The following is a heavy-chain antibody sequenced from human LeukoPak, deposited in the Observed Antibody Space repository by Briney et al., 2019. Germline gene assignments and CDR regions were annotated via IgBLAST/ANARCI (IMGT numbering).Heavy chain of an antibody. CDR3: ARAHLGRLGGNGIDY. CDR2: IGVGSSWVSQ. Sequence: GGSLRLSCTASGFTFSHYAMNWVRHAPGKGLEWVSYIGVGSSWVSQYYGDSVKGRFTISRDDAKNSVYLQMNSLRVEDTAVYYCARAHLGRLGGNGIDYWGQGTLVTVSS. D-gene: IGHD1-1*01. J-gene: IGHJ4*02. V-gene: IGHV3-48*01. CDR1: GFTFSHYA.